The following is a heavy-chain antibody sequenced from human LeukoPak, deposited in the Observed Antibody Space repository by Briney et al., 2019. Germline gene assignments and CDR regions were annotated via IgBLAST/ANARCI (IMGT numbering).Heavy chain of an antibody. Sequence: GASVKVSCKASGYTFNTYGMNWVRQAPGQGLEWMGWINTNTGNPTYAQGFTGRFVFSLDTSVSTAYLQISSLKAEDTAVYYCATEPLIRLWPPAFDYWGQGTLITVSS. D-gene: IGHD3-10*01. V-gene: IGHV7-4-1*02. CDR2: INTNTGNP. J-gene: IGHJ4*02. CDR3: ATEPLIRLWPPAFDY. CDR1: GYTFNTYG.